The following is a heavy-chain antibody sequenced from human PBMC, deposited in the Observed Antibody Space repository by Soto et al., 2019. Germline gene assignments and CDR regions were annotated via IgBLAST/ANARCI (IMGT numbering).Heavy chain of an antibody. CDR3: ARDVVAVAKTGGWFDP. J-gene: IGHJ5*02. CDR1: GFTFSSYG. Sequence: QVQLVESGGGVVQPGRSLRLSCAASGFTFSSYGMHWVRQAPGKGLEWVAVIWYDGSKKYYADSVKGRFTISRDNSKNTLYLQMNSLRAEDTAVYYCARDVVAVAKTGGWFDPWGQGTLVTVSS. V-gene: IGHV3-33*01. CDR2: IWYDGSKK. D-gene: IGHD6-19*01.